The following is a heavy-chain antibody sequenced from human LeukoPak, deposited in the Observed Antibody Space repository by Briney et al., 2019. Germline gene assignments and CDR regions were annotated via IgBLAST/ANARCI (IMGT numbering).Heavy chain of an antibody. CDR1: GGSISSYY. J-gene: IGHJ4*02. CDR2: IYYSGST. V-gene: IGHV4-59*01. D-gene: IGHD7-27*01. CDR3: ARAVELGLYYFDY. Sequence: SKTLSLTCTVSGGSISSYYWSWIRQPPGKGLEWIGYIYYSGSTNYNPSLKSRVTISVDTSKNQFSRKLSSVTAADTAVYYCARAVELGLYYFDYWGQGTLVTVSS.